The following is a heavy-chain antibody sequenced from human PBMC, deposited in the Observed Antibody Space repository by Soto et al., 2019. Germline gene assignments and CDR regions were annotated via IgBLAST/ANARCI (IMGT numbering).Heavy chain of an antibody. CDR2: TSNDGSNT. V-gene: IGHV3-30-3*01. CDR1: AFTLSKFV. Sequence: QVQVVESGGGVVQPGKSLRLSCAASAFTLSKFVMHWVRQAPGRGLACVAGTSNDGSNTFYADSVKGRFTISRDNSKITVYLQMNSLRTEDTAVYYCARGNLDVWGQGTTVTVSS. D-gene: IGHD1-7*01. CDR3: ARGNLDV. J-gene: IGHJ6*02.